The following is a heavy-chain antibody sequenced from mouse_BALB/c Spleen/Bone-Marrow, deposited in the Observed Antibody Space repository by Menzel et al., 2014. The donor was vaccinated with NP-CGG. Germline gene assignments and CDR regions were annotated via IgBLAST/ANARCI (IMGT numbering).Heavy chain of an antibody. CDR1: GYTFTSYY. Sequence: QVQLQQSGAELVKPGASVKLSCKASGYTFTSYYMYWVKRRPGQGLEWIGEINPSNGGTNFNEKFKSKATLTVDKSSSTAYMQLSSLTSGDSAVYYCTREGDSPFAYWGQGTLVTVSA. CDR2: INPSNGGT. D-gene: IGHD2-13*01. V-gene: IGHV1S81*02. CDR3: TREGDSPFAY. J-gene: IGHJ3*01.